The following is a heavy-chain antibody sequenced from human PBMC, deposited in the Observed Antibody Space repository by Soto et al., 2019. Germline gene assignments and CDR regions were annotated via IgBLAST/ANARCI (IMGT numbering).Heavy chain of an antibody. V-gene: IGHV3-21*04. J-gene: IGHJ4*02. CDR1: GFTFSSYS. CDR2: ISSSSSYI. CDR3: ARAQADDYVWGSYRRRPAPFDY. D-gene: IGHD3-16*02. Sequence: EVQLVESGGGLVKPGGSLRLSCAASGFTFSSYSMNWVRQAPGKGLEWVSSISSSSSYIYYADSVKGRFTISRDNAKNSLYLQMNCLRAEDTAVYYCARAQADDYVWGSYRRRPAPFDYWGQGTLVTVSS.